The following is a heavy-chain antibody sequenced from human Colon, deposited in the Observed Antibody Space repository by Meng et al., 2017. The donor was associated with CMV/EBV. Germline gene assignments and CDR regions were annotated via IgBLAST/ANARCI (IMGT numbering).Heavy chain of an antibody. CDR3: ARVTMIVVVIDY. CDR2: INHSGST. Sequence: QVQLQQWGAGLLKPSXXXXLTGAVYGGSFSGYYWSWIRQPPGIGLEWIGEINHSGSTNYNPSLKSRVTISVDTSKNQFSLKLSSVTAADTAVYYCARVTMIVVVIDYWGQGTLVTVSS. J-gene: IGHJ4*02. CDR1: GGSFSGYY. D-gene: IGHD3-22*01. V-gene: IGHV4-34*01.